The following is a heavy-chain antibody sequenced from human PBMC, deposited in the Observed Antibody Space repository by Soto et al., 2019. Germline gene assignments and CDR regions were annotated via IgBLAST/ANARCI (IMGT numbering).Heavy chain of an antibody. V-gene: IGHV4-34*01. J-gene: IGHJ5*02. CDR2: INHSGST. CDR3: ARGGYCSGATCYPIWFDP. CDR1: GGSFSGYY. Sequence: SETLSLTCAVYGGSFSGYYWSWIRQPPGKGLEWIGEINHSGSTNYNPSLKSRVTISVDTSKNQFSLKLSSVTAADTAVYYCARGGYCSGATCYPIWFDPWGQGTLVTVSS. D-gene: IGHD2-15*01.